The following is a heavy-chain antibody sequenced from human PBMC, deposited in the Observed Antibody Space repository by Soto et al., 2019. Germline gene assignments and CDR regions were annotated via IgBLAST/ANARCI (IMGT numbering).Heavy chain of an antibody. CDR1: GFTFSSYA. CDR2: ISYDGSNK. Sequence: QVQLVESGGGVVQPGRSLRLSCAASGFTFSSYAMHWVRQAPGKGLEWVAVISYDGSNKYYADSVKGRFTISRDNSKNTLYLQMNSLRAEDTAVYYCARAALDIVVVPPAICTNGVCYPDYWGQGTLVTVSS. CDR3: ARAALDIVVVPPAICTNGVCYPDY. D-gene: IGHD2-2*02. V-gene: IGHV3-30-3*01. J-gene: IGHJ4*02.